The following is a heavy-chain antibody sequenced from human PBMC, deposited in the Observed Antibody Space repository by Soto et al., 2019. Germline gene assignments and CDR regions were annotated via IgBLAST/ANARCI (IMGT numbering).Heavy chain of an antibody. D-gene: IGHD2-15*01. J-gene: IGHJ6*02. CDR2: ISCSGGST. Sequence: GGSLRLSCAASGFTFSSYTMNWVRQAPGKGLEWVSTISCSGGSTYYADSVKGRFTISRDNSKNTLYLQMNSLRAEDTAVYYRARDMEVVGAPYYYYGMDVWGQGTTVTVSS. CDR1: GFTFSSYT. CDR3: ARDMEVVGAPYYYYGMDV. V-gene: IGHV3-23*01.